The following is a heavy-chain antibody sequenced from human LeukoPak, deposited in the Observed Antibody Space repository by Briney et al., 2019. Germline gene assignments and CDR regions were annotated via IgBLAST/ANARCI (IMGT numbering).Heavy chain of an antibody. CDR3: AKGPLRGTAAAIDY. J-gene: IGHJ4*02. CDR1: GFTFSSYS. CDR2: ISYDGRNI. Sequence: GGSLRLSCAASGFTFSSYSMNWVRQAPGKGLEWVAVISYDGRNIHYPDSVKGRFTISRDISTDTLWLQMDSLRTEDTAVYYCAKGPLRGTAAAIDYWGQGTLVTASS. D-gene: IGHD2-2*01. V-gene: IGHV3-30*18.